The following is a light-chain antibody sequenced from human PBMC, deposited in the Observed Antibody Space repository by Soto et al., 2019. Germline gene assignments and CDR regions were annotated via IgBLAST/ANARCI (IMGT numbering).Light chain of an antibody. CDR3: QQDYSAPLT. V-gene: IGKV4-1*01. CDR2: WAS. CDR1: QSILYSSNNKNY. J-gene: IGKJ4*01. Sequence: DIVMTQSPDYLAVSLGERATINCKSSQSILYSSNNKNYLVWNQQKPGQPPKVLIYWASTRESGVPDRFSGSGSGTDFALTISTPQAEDVAVYYCQQDYSAPLTFGGETKVEIK.